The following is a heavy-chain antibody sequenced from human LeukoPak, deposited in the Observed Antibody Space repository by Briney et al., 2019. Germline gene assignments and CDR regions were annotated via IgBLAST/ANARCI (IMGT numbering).Heavy chain of an antibody. D-gene: IGHD6-13*01. J-gene: IGHJ6*03. CDR3: ATTYSSSGYYYYYMDV. CDR2: VDPEDGET. V-gene: IGHV1-69-2*01. CDR1: GYTFTDYY. Sequence: ATVKISCKASGYTFTDYYMHWVQQAPGKGLEWMGRVDPEDGETIYAEKFQGRVTITADTSTDTAYMELSSLRSEDTAVYYCATTYSSSGYYYYYMDVWGKGTTVTVSS.